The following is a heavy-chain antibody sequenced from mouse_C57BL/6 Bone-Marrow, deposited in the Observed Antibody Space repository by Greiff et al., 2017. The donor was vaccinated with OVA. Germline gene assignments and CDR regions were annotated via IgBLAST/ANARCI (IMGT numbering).Heavy chain of an antibody. CDR1: GYTFTNYW. CDR2: IYPGGGYT. CDR3: SSSATGVRWYFDV. Sequence: QVQLQQSGAELVRPGTSVKMSCKASGYTFTNYWIGWAKQRPGHGLEWIGDIYPGGGYTNYNEKFKGKATLTADKSASTAYMQFSSLTSEDSAIYYCSSSATGVRWYFDVWGTGTTVTVSS. V-gene: IGHV1-63*01. J-gene: IGHJ1*03. D-gene: IGHD1-1*01.